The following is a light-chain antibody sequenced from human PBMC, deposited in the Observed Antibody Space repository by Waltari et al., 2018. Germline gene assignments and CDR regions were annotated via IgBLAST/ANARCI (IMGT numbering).Light chain of an antibody. V-gene: IGLV2-14*01. CDR3: CSHTGIDTWV. CDR2: EVS. J-gene: IGLJ3*02. Sequence: QAALTQPASVSGSLGQSITISFTGTDSDVGDDDSVSWYQQFPGEAPRLIIYEVSNRPSRISSRFYGSKSANTASLTISGLQPDDEADYFCCSHTGIDTWVFGGGTTLTVL. CDR1: DSDVGDDDS.